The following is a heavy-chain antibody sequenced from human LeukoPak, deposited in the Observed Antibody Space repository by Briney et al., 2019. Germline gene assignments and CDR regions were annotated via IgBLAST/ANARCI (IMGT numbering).Heavy chain of an antibody. D-gene: IGHD4-17*01. CDR1: GFTVSSNY. V-gene: IGHV3-53*01. Sequence: GSLRLSCAASGFTVSSNYMSWVRQAPGKGLEWVSVIYSGGSTYYADSVKRRFTISRDNSKNTLYLQMNSLRAEDTAVYYCARLIDYGDYRYWGQGTLVTVSS. CDR3: ARLIDYGDYRY. CDR2: IYSGGST. J-gene: IGHJ4*02.